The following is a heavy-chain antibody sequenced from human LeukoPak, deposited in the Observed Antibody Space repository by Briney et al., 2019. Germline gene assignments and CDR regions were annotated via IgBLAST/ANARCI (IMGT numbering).Heavy chain of an antibody. J-gene: IGHJ4*02. V-gene: IGHV1-18*01. D-gene: IGHD4-17*01. CDR1: GYSFTGYG. CDR2: ISAYNGNT. Sequence: ASAKVSCKASGYSFTGYGIGWVRQAPGQGPEWMGWISAYNGNTKYAQKFQGRVTMTTDTSTSTAYIELRSLRSDDTAVYYCARGIGSYGDSGLPFAYWGQGTLVTVSS. CDR3: ARGIGSYGDSGLPFAY.